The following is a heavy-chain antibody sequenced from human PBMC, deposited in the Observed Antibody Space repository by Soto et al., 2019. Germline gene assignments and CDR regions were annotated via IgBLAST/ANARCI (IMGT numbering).Heavy chain of an antibody. V-gene: IGHV3-23*01. D-gene: IGHD6-19*01. J-gene: IGHJ4*02. CDR2: ISGSGGST. Sequence: GSLRLSCAASGFTFSSYAMSWVRQAPGKGLEWVSAISGSGGSTYYADSVKGRFTISRDNAKNSLYLQMNSLRAEDTAVYYCAPGYSSGWYRSWGQGTLVTVSS. CDR3: APGYSSGWYRS. CDR1: GFTFSSYA.